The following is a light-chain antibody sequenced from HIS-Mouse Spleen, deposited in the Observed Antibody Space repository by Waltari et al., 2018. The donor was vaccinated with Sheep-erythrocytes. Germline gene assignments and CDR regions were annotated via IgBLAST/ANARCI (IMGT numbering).Light chain of an antibody. CDR1: KLGDKY. J-gene: IGLJ2*01. CDR2: QDS. V-gene: IGLV3-1*01. Sequence: SYELTQPPSVSVSPGQTASIPCPGDKLGDKYACWYQQKPGQSPVLVIYQDSKRPSGISERFSGSNSGNTATLTISGTQAMDEADYYCQAWDSSTAVFGGGTKLTVL. CDR3: QAWDSSTAV.